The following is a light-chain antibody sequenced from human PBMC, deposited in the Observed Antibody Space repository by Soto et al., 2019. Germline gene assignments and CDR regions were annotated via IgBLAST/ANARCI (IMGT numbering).Light chain of an antibody. Sequence: IQMTQSPSSLSASVVERVTITFLASQSISSYLNWYQQKPGKAPKLLIYAASSLQSGVPSRFSGSGSGTDFTLTISSLQPEDFATYYCQQSYSTPRTFGQGTKVDIK. CDR2: AAS. CDR3: QQSYSTPRT. J-gene: IGKJ1*01. V-gene: IGKV1-39*01. CDR1: QSISSY.